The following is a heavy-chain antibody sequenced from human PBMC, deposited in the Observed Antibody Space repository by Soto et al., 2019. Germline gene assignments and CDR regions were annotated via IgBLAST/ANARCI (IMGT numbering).Heavy chain of an antibody. CDR3: AGAVSDFDVRRYRTSYFDQ. D-gene: IGHD3-10*02. Sequence: QVQLDESGPGLVQPSQTLSLSCTVSGASVSTGVYYWTWIRQHPGKGLEWIGYIDNSGSTYYNPSLTGRVYISVDTSKNEFSLNLQSLTAADTAFYYCAGAVSDFDVRRYRTSYFDQWGQGILVTVSS. CDR2: IDNSGST. J-gene: IGHJ4*02. CDR1: GASVSTGVYY. V-gene: IGHV4-31*03.